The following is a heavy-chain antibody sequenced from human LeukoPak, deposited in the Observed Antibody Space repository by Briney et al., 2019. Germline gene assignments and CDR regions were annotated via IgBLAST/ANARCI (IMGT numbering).Heavy chain of an antibody. CDR3: ARDSVAAALDPYWYFDL. CDR2: ISSSSSTI. D-gene: IGHD6-13*01. CDR1: GFTFSSYS. J-gene: IGHJ2*01. Sequence: QTGGSLRLSCAASGFTFSSYSMNWVRQAPGKGLEWVSYISSSSSTIYYADSVKGRFTISRDNAKNSLYLQMNSLRAEDTAVYYCARDSVAAALDPYWYFDLWGRGTLVTVSS. V-gene: IGHV3-48*04.